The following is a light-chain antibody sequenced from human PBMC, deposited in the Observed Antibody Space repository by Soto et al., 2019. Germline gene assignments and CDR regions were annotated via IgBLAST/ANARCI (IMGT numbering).Light chain of an antibody. CDR1: SSNIGSNY. V-gene: IGLV1-51*01. Sequence: QSVLTQPPSVSAAPGQKVTISCSGSSSNIGSNYVSWYQQLPGTAPKLLIHDNNNRPSGIPDRFSASKSGTSATLGITGLQTGDEADYYCGTWDNSLSGDIFGGGTKLTVL. CDR2: DNN. CDR3: GTWDNSLSGDI. J-gene: IGLJ2*01.